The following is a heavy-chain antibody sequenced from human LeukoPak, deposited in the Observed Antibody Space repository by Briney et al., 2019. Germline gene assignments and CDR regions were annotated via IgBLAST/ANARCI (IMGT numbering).Heavy chain of an antibody. D-gene: IGHD1-14*01. CDR2: IKSDGSST. J-gene: IGHJ4*02. Sequence: PGGSLRLSCAASGFTFSSYWMHWVRQAPGKGLVWVSRIKSDGSSTSYAESAKGRFTISRDNAKNTLYLQMNSLRAEDTGVYYCARSNQADDYWGQGTLVTVSS. V-gene: IGHV3-74*01. CDR1: GFTFSSYW. CDR3: ARSNQADDY.